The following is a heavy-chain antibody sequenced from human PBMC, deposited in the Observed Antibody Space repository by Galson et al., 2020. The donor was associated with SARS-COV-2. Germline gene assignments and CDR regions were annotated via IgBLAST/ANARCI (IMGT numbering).Heavy chain of an antibody. CDR1: GGSISSSSYY. CDR2: IYYSGST. D-gene: IGHD6-19*01. V-gene: IGHV4-39*01. CDR3: ARHPPPSSGWYLYYYYYGMDV. J-gene: IGHJ6*02. Sequence: SETLSLTCTVSGGSISSSSYYWGWIRQPPGKGLEWIGSIYYSGSTYYNPSLKSRVTISVDTSKNQFSLKLSSVTAADTAVYYCARHPPPSSGWYLYYYYYGMDVWGQGTTVTVSS.